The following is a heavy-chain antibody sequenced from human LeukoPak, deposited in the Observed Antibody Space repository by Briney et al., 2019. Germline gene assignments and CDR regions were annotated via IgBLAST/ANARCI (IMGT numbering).Heavy chain of an antibody. J-gene: IGHJ4*02. D-gene: IGHD3-10*01. V-gene: IGHV3-23*01. CDR3: AKMVRGFKAD. Sequence: GGSLRLSCAASGFTFSSYAMSWVRQAPGKGLEWVSTISGSGGSTYYGDSVKGRLTISRDDSKNTLYLQMNSLRAEDTAVYYCAKMVRGFKADWGQGTLVTVSS. CDR2: ISGSGGST. CDR1: GFTFSSYA.